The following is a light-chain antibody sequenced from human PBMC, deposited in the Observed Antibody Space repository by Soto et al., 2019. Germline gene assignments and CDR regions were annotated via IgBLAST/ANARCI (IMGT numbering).Light chain of an antibody. V-gene: IGLV3-21*04. CDR2: YDS. CDR3: QVWDSSSDHVV. J-gene: IGLJ2*01. Sequence: SSELTQPPSVSVAPGKTARITCGGNNIGSKSLHGYQQKPGQAPVLVIYYDSDRPSGIPERFSGSNSGNTATLTISRVEAGDEADYYCQVWDSSSDHVVFGGGTKLAVL. CDR1: NIGSKS.